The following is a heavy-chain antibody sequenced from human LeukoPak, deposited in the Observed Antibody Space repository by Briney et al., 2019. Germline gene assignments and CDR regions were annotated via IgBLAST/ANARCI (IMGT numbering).Heavy chain of an antibody. D-gene: IGHD1/OR15-1a*01. CDR2: IYYSGST. V-gene: IGHV4-59*01. Sequence: SETLSLTCTVSGGSISSYYWSWIRQPPGEELEWIGYIYYSGSTYYNPSLKSRVTISVDTSKNQFSLKLNSVTAADTAVYYCARNKPLDPFDIWGQGTMVTVSS. CDR3: ARNKPLDPFDI. CDR1: GGSISSYY. J-gene: IGHJ3*02.